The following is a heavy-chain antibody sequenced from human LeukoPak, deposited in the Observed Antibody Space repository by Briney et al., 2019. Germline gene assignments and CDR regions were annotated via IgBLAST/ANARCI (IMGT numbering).Heavy chain of an antibody. CDR2: ISYDGSDN. J-gene: IGHJ4*02. V-gene: IGHV3-30*18. CDR1: GFIFTSYG. D-gene: IGHD7-27*01. CDR3: AKVHMPNWGTGYFDY. Sequence: GGSLRLSCTASGFIFTSYGMHWVRQVPGKGLEWVAGISYDGSDNLYEDSVKGRFTVSRDNSKNTVYLQMNSLRAEDTAVYFCAKVHMPNWGTGYFDYWGQGTLVTVSS.